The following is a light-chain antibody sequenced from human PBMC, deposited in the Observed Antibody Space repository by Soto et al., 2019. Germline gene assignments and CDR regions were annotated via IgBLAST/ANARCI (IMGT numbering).Light chain of an antibody. J-gene: IGLJ2*01. Sequence: QSVLTQPASVSGSPGQPITISCNGTSSDVGGYRFVSWYQQHPGKAPKLMIYEVSNRPSGVSNRFSGSKSGNTASLTISGLQAEDEADYYCSSYTSSSTLDVVFGGGTKLTVL. CDR3: SSYTSSSTLDVV. CDR2: EVS. CDR1: SSDVGGYRF. V-gene: IGLV2-14*01.